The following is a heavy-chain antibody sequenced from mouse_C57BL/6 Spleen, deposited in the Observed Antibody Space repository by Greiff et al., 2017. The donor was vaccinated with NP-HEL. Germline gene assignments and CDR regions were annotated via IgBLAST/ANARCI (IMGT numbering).Heavy chain of an antibody. CDR2: ISGGGGNT. CDR1: GFTFSSYT. Sequence: EVKLVESGGGLVKPGGSLKLSCAASGFTFSSYTMSWVRQTPEKRLEWVATISGGGGNTYYPDSVKGRFTISRDKAKNTLYLQMSSLRSEDTALYYCARHIPDVDAMDYWGQGTSVTVSS. V-gene: IGHV5-9*01. CDR3: ARHIPDVDAMDY. J-gene: IGHJ4*01.